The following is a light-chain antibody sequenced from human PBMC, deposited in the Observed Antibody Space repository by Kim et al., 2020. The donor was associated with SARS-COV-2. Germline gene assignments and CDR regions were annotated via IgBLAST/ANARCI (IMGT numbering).Light chain of an antibody. CDR3: CSYAGSSTYV. CDR2: EGS. J-gene: IGLJ1*01. Sequence: GQSSTISCTGSSSEVGSYNLVSWYQQHPGKAPKVMIYEGSKRPSGVSNRFSGSKSGNTASLTISGLQAEDEADYYCCSYAGSSTYVFGTGTKVTVL. V-gene: IGLV2-23*01. CDR1: SSEVGSYNL.